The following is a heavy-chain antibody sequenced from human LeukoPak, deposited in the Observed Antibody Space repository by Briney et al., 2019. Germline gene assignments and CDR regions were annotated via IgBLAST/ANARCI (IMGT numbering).Heavy chain of an antibody. Sequence: SVKVSCKASGGTFSSYAISWVRQAPGQGLEWMGGIIPIFGTANYAQKFQGRVTITRNTSISTAYMELSSLRSEDTAVYYCARGGGDHDAFDIWGQGTMVTVSS. CDR1: GGTFSSYA. D-gene: IGHD2-21*02. V-gene: IGHV1-69*05. CDR2: IIPIFGTA. J-gene: IGHJ3*02. CDR3: ARGGGDHDAFDI.